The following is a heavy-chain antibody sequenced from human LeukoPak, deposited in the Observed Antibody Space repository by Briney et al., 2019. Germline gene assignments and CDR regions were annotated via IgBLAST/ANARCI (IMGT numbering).Heavy chain of an antibody. V-gene: IGHV3-53*01. CDR3: ARGGSYLSAFDI. CDR2: IYSGGST. D-gene: IGHD3-10*01. CDR1: GFTFGDYA. J-gene: IGHJ3*02. Sequence: GGSLRLSCTTSGFTFGDYAMSWVRQAPGKGLEWVSIIYSGGSTFYADSVKGRFTISRDNSKNTLYLQMNSLRAEDTAVYYCARGGSYLSAFDIWGQGTMVTVSS.